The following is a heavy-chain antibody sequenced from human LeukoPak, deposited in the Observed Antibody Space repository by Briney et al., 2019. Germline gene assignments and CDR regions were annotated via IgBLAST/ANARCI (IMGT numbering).Heavy chain of an antibody. V-gene: IGHV3-21*01. CDR1: GSSFISCS. J-gene: IGHJ6*02. CDR3: AIQLGRWMTLYGMDV. CDR2: ISSSSSYI. D-gene: IGHD1-1*01. Sequence: PGGSLMLFCAASGSSFISCSWNWVGQALGGGLVWFLCISSSSSYIYYADSVKGRFTISRDNAKNSLYLQMNSLRAEDTAVYYCAIQLGRWMTLYGMDVWGQGTTVTVSS.